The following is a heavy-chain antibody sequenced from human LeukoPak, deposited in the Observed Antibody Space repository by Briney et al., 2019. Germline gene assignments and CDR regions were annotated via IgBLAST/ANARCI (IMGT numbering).Heavy chain of an antibody. Sequence: KPSETLSLTCAVYGGSFSGYYWSWIRQPPGKGLEWIGEINHSGSTNYNPSLKSRVTISVDTSKNQFSLKLSSVTAADTAVYYCARGLFKKVDWYSSGYYVGFDPWGQGTLVTVSS. V-gene: IGHV4-34*01. CDR2: INHSGST. D-gene: IGHD6-19*01. J-gene: IGHJ5*02. CDR3: ARGLFKKVDWYSSGYYVGFDP. CDR1: GGSFSGYY.